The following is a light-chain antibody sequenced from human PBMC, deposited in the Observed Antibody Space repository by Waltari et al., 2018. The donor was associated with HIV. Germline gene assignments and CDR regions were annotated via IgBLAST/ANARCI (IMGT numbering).Light chain of an antibody. CDR2: EFR. CDR1: SSDVGGYNY. V-gene: IGLV2-8*01. J-gene: IGLJ3*02. CDR3: SSYAGSNNWV. Sequence: QSALTQPPSASGSPGQSVTLSCTGTSSDVGGYNYVSWYQQHPGKAPQLIIYEFRQRPSGFPNLFSGSKSGNTASLTVSGLQTEDEANYYCSSYAGSNNWVFGGGTNLTVL.